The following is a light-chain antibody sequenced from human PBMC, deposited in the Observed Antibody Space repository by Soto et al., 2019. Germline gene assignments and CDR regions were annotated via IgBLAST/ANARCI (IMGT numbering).Light chain of an antibody. CDR1: TGAVTSGHY. V-gene: IGLV7-46*01. J-gene: IGLJ1*01. Sequence: QAVVTQVPSLTVSPGGTVTLTCGSSTGAVTSGHYPYWFQQKPGQAPRTLIYDTSNKHSWTPARFPGSLLGGKAALTLSGAQPEDEAEYYCLLSYSGARSYVFGTGTKVTVL. CDR2: DTS. CDR3: LLSYSGARSYV.